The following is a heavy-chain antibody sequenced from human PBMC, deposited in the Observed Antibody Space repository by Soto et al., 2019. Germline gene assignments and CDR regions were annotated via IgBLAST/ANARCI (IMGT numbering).Heavy chain of an antibody. V-gene: IGHV3-23*01. D-gene: IGHD3-10*01. Sequence: GGSLRLSCVASGFTFSSYAMSWVRQAPGQGLEWVSAMSGSRDQTYYADSVKGRFTISRDNSKNTLYLEMNSLRAEDTAVYYCAKDRRISGSLYAFDIWGQGTMVTVSS. J-gene: IGHJ3*02. CDR2: MSGSRDQT. CDR3: AKDRRISGSLYAFDI. CDR1: GFTFSSYA.